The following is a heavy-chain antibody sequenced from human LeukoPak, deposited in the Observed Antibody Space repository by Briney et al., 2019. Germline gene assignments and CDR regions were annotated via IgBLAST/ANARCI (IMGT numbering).Heavy chain of an antibody. CDR2: IYYRGRN. J-gene: IGHJ2*01. CDR1: GGSITRTY. D-gene: IGHD6-6*01. V-gene: IGHV4-59*01. Sequence: SETLSLTCSVSGGSITRTYWTWLRQPPGKGLEWIGYIYYRGRNTFNPSLMSRVTIPVDTSTNQFPLKLTSVTAADTAVYYCARLSEYSSLSGSYWYFDIWGRGTLVTVSS. CDR3: ARLSEYSSLSGSYWYFDI.